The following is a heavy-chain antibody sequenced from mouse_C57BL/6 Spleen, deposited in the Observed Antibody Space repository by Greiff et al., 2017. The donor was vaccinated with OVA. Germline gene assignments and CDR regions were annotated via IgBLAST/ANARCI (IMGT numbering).Heavy chain of an antibody. Sequence: QVQLQQSGPELVKPGASVKISCKASGYAFSSSWMNWVKQRPGKGLEWIGRIYPGDGDTNYNGKFKGKATLTADKSSSTAYMQLSSLTSEDSAVYCCAEIYYGSSYDWYFDVWGTGTTVTVSS. CDR2: IYPGDGDT. CDR1: GYAFSSSW. V-gene: IGHV1-82*01. CDR3: AEIYYGSSYDWYFDV. D-gene: IGHD1-1*01. J-gene: IGHJ1*03.